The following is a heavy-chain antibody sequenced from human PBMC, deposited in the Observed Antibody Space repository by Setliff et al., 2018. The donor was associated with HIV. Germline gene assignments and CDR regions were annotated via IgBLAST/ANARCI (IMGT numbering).Heavy chain of an antibody. CDR2: INTETGNP. CDR1: GYTLTTFG. D-gene: IGHD3-22*01. V-gene: IGHV7-4-1*02. CDR3: ARDGYYYDSSGHLAYYFDY. Sequence: ASVKVSCKASGYTLTTFGISWVRQVPGQGLEWMGWINTETGNPMYAQGFKGRFVFSLDTSVSTAYLQISSLKAEDIAVYYCARDGYYYDSSGHLAYYFDYWGQGTLVTVSS. J-gene: IGHJ4*02.